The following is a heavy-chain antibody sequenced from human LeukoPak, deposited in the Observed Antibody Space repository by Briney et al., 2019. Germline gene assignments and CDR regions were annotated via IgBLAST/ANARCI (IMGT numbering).Heavy chain of an antibody. CDR3: ARAVSIQLPALLYYYYGMDV. V-gene: IGHV1-8*01. J-gene: IGHJ6*02. CDR2: MNPNSGNT. D-gene: IGHD5-18*01. Sequence: ASVKVSCKASGYTFTSYDINWVRQAAGQGLEWMGWMNPNSGNTGYAQKFQGRVIMTRNTSISTAYMELSSLRSEDTAVYYCARAVSIQLPALLYYYYGMDVWGQGTTVTVSS. CDR1: GYTFTSYD.